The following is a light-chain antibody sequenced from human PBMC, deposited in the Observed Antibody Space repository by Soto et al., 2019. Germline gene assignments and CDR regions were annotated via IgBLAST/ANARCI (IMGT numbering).Light chain of an antibody. J-gene: IGKJ1*01. CDR1: QSISSW. Sequence: DIQMTQSPSTLSASVGDRVTITCRASQSISSWLAWYQQIPGKAPQLLIYKASILESGVPSRFSGSGSGTEFTLTISSLQPDDFATYYCQQYNSYSRTFGQGTKVEIK. CDR3: QQYNSYSRT. CDR2: KAS. V-gene: IGKV1-5*03.